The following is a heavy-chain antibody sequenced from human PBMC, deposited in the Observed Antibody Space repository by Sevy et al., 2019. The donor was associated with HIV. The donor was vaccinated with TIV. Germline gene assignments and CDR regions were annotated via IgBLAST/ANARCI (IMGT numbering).Heavy chain of an antibody. CDR2: ISGSGGST. J-gene: IGHJ4*02. Sequence: GGSLRLSCAASGFTFSSYAMSWVRQAPGKGLEWVSTISGSGGSTYYADSVKGRFTISRDNSKNTLYVQMNTLRAEDTAVYYCAKDYRIHLNRVVPAAILDYWGQGTLVTVSS. D-gene: IGHD2-2*02. CDR3: AKDYRIHLNRVVPAAILDY. CDR1: GFTFSSYA. V-gene: IGHV3-23*01.